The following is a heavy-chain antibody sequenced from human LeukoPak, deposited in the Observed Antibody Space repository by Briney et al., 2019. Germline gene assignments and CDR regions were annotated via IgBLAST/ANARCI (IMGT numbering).Heavy chain of an antibody. V-gene: IGHV3-15*01. CDR3: ARVRYSGSYYFFDY. D-gene: IGHD1-26*01. CDR2: IKSKTDGGTT. Sequence: GGSLRLSCAASGFTFSNAWMSWVRQAPGKGLEWVGRIKSKTDGGTTDYAAPVKGRFTISRDDSKNTLYLQMNSLRAEDTAVYYCARVRYSGSYYFFDYWGQGTLVTVSS. CDR1: GFTFSNAW. J-gene: IGHJ4*02.